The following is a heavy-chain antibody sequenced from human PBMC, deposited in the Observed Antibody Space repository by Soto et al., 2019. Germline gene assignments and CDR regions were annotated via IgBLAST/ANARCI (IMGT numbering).Heavy chain of an antibody. CDR1: GYTFTNYD. D-gene: IGHD2-21*01. V-gene: IGHV1-18*01. CDR2: ISVYNGHT. CDR3: ARGDAVVVPARFDP. Sequence: QVQQVQSGAEVKKPGASVKVSCKTSGYTFTNYDIAWLRQAPGQGLEWMGWISVYNGHTNYAQNLQGRIIITTDTSTSIAYMDLMSLRTDDTAVYFCARGDAVVVPARFDPWGQGTLVTVSS. J-gene: IGHJ5*02.